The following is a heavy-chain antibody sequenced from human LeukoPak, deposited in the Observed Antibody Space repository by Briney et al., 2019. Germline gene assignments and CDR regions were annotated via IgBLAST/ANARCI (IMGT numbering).Heavy chain of an antibody. D-gene: IGHD6-19*01. CDR2: IYTSGST. CDR3: ARDSSGWSSGYYFDY. Sequence: PSETLSLTCTVSGGSISSYNWSWIRQPAGKGLEWIGRIYTSGSTNYNPSLKSRVTMSVDTSKNQFSLKLSSVTAADTAVYYCARDSSGWSSGYYFDYWGQGTLVTVSS. V-gene: IGHV4-4*07. CDR1: GGSISSYN. J-gene: IGHJ4*02.